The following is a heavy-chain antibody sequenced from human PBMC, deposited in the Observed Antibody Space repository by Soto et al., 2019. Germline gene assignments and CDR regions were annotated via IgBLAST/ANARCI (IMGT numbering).Heavy chain of an antibody. Sequence: QLVQSGAEVKRPGSSVKVSCKASGGDFLSYTISWVRQVPGQGPEWMGTIIPILDVAKNAQKFQGRVAITADKATSTVYMELRSLRSDDTAVYYYARGRNGMDVWGQGTTVTVSS. V-gene: IGHV1-69*02. CDR1: GGDFLSYT. J-gene: IGHJ6*02. CDR3: ARGRNGMDV. CDR2: IIPILDVA.